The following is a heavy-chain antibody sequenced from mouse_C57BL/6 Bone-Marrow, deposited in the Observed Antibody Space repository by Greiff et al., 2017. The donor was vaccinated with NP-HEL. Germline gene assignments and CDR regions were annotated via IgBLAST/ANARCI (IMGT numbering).Heavy chain of an antibody. CDR1: GFTFSNYW. CDR2: IRLKSDNYAT. CDR3: TGYGPFAY. V-gene: IGHV6-3*01. Sequence: DVMLVESGGGLVQPGGSMKLSCVASGFTFSNYWMNWVRQSPEKGLEWVAQIRLKSDNYATHYAESVKGRFTISRDDSKSSVYLQMNNLRAEDTGIYYCTGYGPFAYWGQGTLVTVSA. D-gene: IGHD1-1*01. J-gene: IGHJ3*01.